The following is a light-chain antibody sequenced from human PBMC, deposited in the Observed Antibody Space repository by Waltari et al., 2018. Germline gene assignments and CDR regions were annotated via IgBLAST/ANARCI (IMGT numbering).Light chain of an antibody. CDR3: QMYVRLPVT. CDR1: QSVGRA. V-gene: IGKV3-20*01. CDR2: DAS. Sequence: EIVLTPSPGTLALSPGARATLSCRASQSVGRALAWYQQKPGQAPRLLIYDASSRATGISDKFSGSGSGTDFSLTISRVEPEDFAVYFCQMYVRLPVTFGQGTKVEVK. J-gene: IGKJ1*01.